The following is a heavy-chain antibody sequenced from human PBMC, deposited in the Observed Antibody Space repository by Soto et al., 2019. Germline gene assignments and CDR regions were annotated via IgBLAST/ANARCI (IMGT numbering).Heavy chain of an antibody. CDR2: ISWNSGSI. CDR3: AKDMGGMDV. CDR1: GFTFDDYA. J-gene: IGHJ6*02. D-gene: IGHD3-16*01. Sequence: EVQLVESGGGLVQPGRSLRLSCAASGFTFDDYAMHWVRQAPGKGLEWVSGISWNSGSIGYADSVKGRFTISRDNAKNSLYLQMSSLRAEDTALYYCAKDMGGMDVWGQGTTVTVSS. V-gene: IGHV3-9*01.